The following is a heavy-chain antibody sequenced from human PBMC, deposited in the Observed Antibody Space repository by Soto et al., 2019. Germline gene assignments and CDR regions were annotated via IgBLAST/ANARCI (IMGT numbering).Heavy chain of an antibody. V-gene: IGHV4-4*02. D-gene: IGHD1-1*01. CDR1: GGSISTSNW. CDR2: VYHSGST. CDR3: ARTSTRGTRFDY. J-gene: IGHJ4*02. Sequence: QVQLQESGPGLVKPSGTLSLTCAVSGGSISTSNWWSWVRQPPGKGLEWIGEVYHSGSTNYNPSFKSRFAMSVDKSKNQFSLKLNSVTAADTALYYCARTSTRGTRFDYWGQGSLVTVSS.